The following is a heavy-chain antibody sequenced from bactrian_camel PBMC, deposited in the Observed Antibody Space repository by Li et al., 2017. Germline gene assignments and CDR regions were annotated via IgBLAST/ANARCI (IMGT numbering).Heavy chain of an antibody. CDR1: GRAITKYC. Sequence: HVQLVESGGGSVQAGRSLRLSCIVSGRAITKYCMGWFRQAPGSEREGVAAVEKDGTTIYTDTVKGRFTISRDNSKNTVYLQMSSLKSEDTALYWCTTPAPVNDYGHIYNKWGQGTQVTVS. V-gene: IGHV3S57*01. D-gene: IGHD1*01. CDR2: VEKDGTT. J-gene: IGHJ4*01. CDR3: TTPAPVNDYGHIYNK.